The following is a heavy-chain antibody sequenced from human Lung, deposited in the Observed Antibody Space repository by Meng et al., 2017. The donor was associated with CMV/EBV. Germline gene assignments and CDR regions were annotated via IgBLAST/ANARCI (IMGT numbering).Heavy chain of an antibody. D-gene: IGHD3-3*01. V-gene: IGHV1-8*01. CDR2: MNANSGTT. CDR3: ARGMSDGFWSGAFDA. CDR1: GYTFTSYD. Sequence: ASVKVSXKATGYTFTSYDINWVRQAPGQGREWMGWMNANSGTTGYDQKFEGRVTMTRDTTISSAFMELSSLTSEDTAVYYCARGMSDGFWSGAFDAWGQGTXVTVSS. J-gene: IGHJ3*01.